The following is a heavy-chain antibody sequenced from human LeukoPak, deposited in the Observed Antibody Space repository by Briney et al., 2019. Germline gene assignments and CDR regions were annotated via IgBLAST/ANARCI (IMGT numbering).Heavy chain of an antibody. V-gene: IGHV1-2*02. CDR3: ARDQEYSSSSGYYYYYYMDV. J-gene: IGHJ6*03. D-gene: IGHD6-6*01. CDR1: GYTFTGYY. CDR2: INPNSGGT. Sequence: ASVKVSCKASGYTFTGYYMHWVRQAPGQGLEWMGWINPNSGGTNYAQKFQGRVTMTRDTSISTAYMELSRLRSDDTAVYYCARDQEYSSSSGYYYYYYMDVWGEGTTVTVSS.